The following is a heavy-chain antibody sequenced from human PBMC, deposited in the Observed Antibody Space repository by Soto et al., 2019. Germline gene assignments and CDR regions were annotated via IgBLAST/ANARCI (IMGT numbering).Heavy chain of an antibody. D-gene: IGHD2-2*01. CDR2: IIPIPGTA. CDR1: GGTFGSYA. V-gene: IGHV1-69*01. J-gene: IGHJ6*02. CDR3: ARSQGSSTSLEIYYYYYYGMDV. Sequence: QVQLVQSGAEVKKPGSSVKVSCKASGGTFGSYAISWVRQAPGQGLEWMGGIIPIPGTANYAQKFQGRVTIAADESTSTGYMELSSLRSEDTPVYYCARSQGSSTSLEIYYYYYYGMDVWGQGTTVTVSS.